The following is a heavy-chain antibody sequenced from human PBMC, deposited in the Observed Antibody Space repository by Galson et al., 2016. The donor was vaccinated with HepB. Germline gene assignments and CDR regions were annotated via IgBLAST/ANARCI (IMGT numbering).Heavy chain of an antibody. CDR2: ISAYNGNT. D-gene: IGHD3-10*01. CDR3: ARDGYNARPYYYYYYGVDV. V-gene: IGHV1-18*01. Sequence: SVKVSCKASGYTFTSYGISWVRQAPGQGLEWMGWISAYNGNTNYAQTFQDRVTMTTDTSTSTAYMELRSLRSDDTAVYYFARDGYNARPYYYYYYGVDVWGQGTTVTVSS. CDR1: GYTFTSYG. J-gene: IGHJ6*02.